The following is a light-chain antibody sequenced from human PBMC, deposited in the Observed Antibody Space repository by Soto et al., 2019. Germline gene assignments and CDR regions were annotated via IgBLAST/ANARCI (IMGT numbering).Light chain of an antibody. V-gene: IGKV1-39*01. Sequence: DIQMTQSPSTLSASVGARVTVTCRASQSISNYLSWYQQKPGKAPKLLIYGASNLQDGVPSRFSGSGSGTEFALTISGLQSEDFATYYCQQSYRIPHTFGQGTKLEIK. CDR3: QQSYRIPHT. J-gene: IGKJ2*01. CDR1: QSISNY. CDR2: GAS.